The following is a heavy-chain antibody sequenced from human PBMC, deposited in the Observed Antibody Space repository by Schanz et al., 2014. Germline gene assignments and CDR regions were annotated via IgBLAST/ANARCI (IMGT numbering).Heavy chain of an antibody. CDR1: GFNFSNYD. Sequence: QVQLVESGGGVVQPGRSLRLSCAASGFNFSNYDIHWVRQAPGKGLEWVALIYYNGTNKYYADSVKGRFTISRDNSQNTQNLQMNTLRTRDTVVYYCAKELNRRGGQTNFYYYYGMDVWGQGTMVTVSS. CDR2: IYYNGTNK. CDR3: AKELNRRGGQTNFYYYYGMDV. J-gene: IGHJ6*02. D-gene: IGHD5-12*01. V-gene: IGHV3-30*18.